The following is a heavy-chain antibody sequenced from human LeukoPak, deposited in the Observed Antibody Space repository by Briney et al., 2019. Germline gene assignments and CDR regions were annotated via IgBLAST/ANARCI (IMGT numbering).Heavy chain of an antibody. CDR3: ARASVGYYGSGSGDAFDI. J-gene: IGHJ3*02. CDR2: ISGSGGST. V-gene: IGHV3-23*01. CDR1: GFTFSSYA. Sequence: GGSLRLSCAASGFTFSSYAMSWVRQAPGKGLEWVSAISGSGGSTYYADSVKGRFTISRDNSKNTLYLQMNSLRAEDTAVYYCARASVGYYGSGSGDAFDIWGQGTMVTVSS. D-gene: IGHD3-10*01.